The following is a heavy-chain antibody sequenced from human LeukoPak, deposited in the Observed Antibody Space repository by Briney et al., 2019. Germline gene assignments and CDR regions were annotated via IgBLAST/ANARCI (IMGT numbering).Heavy chain of an antibody. CDR2: IYYSGST. Sequence: SETLSLTCTVSGGSISSSSYYWGWIRQPPGKGLEWIGSIYYSGSTYYNPSLKSRVTISVDTSKNQFSLKLSSVTAADTAVYYCAREDGMGLLGYYYYYYMDVWGKGTTVTISS. V-gene: IGHV4-39*07. CDR3: AREDGMGLLGYYYYYYMDV. J-gene: IGHJ6*03. CDR1: GGSISSSSYY. D-gene: IGHD3-22*01.